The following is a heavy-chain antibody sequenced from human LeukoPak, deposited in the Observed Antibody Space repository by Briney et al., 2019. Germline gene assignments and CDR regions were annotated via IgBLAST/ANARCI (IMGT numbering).Heavy chain of an antibody. CDR1: GGSIRSSSCY. V-gene: IGHV4-39*07. Sequence: SETLSLTCTVSGGSIRSSSCYWGWIRQPPGKGLEWIGNIYYGGSTYYNPSLKSRVTTSIDTSKNQFSLKLSSVTAADTAVYYCARATEPGSSTWDWFDPWGQGTLVTVSS. J-gene: IGHJ5*02. CDR2: IYYGGST. CDR3: ARATEPGSSTWDWFDP. D-gene: IGHD2-2*01.